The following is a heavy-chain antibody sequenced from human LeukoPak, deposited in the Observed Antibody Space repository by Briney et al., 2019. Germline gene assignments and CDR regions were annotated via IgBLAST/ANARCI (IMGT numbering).Heavy chain of an antibody. CDR2: IYYTGST. CDR1: GGSISSYY. Sequence: PSETLPLTCSVSGGSISSYYWSWIRQPPGKGLEWIGYIYYTGSTNYNPSLESRVTISIDTSKKQLSFKLRAVTAADTAVYYCARDRRESSKPNDAFDIWGQGTMVTVSS. J-gene: IGHJ3*02. D-gene: IGHD4-11*01. V-gene: IGHV4-59*01. CDR3: ARDRRESSKPNDAFDI.